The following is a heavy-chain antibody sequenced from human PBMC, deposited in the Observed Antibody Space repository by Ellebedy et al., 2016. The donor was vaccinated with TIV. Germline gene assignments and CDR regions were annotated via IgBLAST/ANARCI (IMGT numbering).Heavy chain of an antibody. J-gene: IGHJ4*02. V-gene: IGHV4-59*02. CDR3: ARELGVIDWEPLGY. CDR1: GASVKNDY. D-gene: IGHD1-26*01. Sequence: MPSETLSPTCDVSGASVKNDYWSWVRQPPMTGLEWIGYIDYGGTTSYNPSLGNRVTMSLDTSKNQFSLKVASVTAADTAVYYCARELGVIDWEPLGYWGQGALVIVSS. CDR2: IDYGGTT.